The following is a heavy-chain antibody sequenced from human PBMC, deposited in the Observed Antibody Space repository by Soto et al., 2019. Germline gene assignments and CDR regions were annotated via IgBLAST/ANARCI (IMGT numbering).Heavy chain of an antibody. J-gene: IGHJ5*02. V-gene: IGHV3-23*01. CDR2: ISDTGTRT. D-gene: IGHD1-26*01. CDR1: GFTFSSAA. Sequence: QILESGGSLVQPGGSLRLSCVAAGFTFSSAAMNWVRQAPGKGLEWVSIISDTGTRTHYADSVKGRFTISRDNSKNTLYLDMNSLRAEDTAVYYCAKSLDIYYKNWFDPWGQGTLVTVSS. CDR3: AKSLDIYYKNWFDP.